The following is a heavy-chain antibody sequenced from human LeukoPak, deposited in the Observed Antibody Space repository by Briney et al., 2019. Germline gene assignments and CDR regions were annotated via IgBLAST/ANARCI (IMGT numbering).Heavy chain of an antibody. V-gene: IGHV1-3*01. CDR2: IHLGNGNT. J-gene: IGHJ4*02. Sequence: GASVTVSCTASRFPFTSYAMHWVRQAPGQRLEWMGWIHLGNGNTEYSEKFQGRVTITRDTPATTTYMEVSSLRSEDTAVYYCARVDGSGPNAPHDFWGQGSLVTVSS. CDR1: RFPFTSYA. D-gene: IGHD3-10*01. CDR3: ARVDGSGPNAPHDF.